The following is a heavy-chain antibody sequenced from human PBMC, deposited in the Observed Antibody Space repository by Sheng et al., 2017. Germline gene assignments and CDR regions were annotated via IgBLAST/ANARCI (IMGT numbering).Heavy chain of an antibody. Sequence: QVQLQESGPGLVKPSETLSLTCTVSAYSISSGYYWGWIRQPPGKGRGMDWVRIYHSGSTYYNPSLKSRVTISVDTSKNQFSLKLTSVTAADTAVYYCARGDAYSRPLDYWGQGTLVTVSS. CDR1: AYSISSGYY. CDR2: IYHSGST. J-gene: IGHJ4*02. V-gene: IGHV4-38-2*02. CDR3: ARGDAYSRPLDY. D-gene: IGHD3-16*01.